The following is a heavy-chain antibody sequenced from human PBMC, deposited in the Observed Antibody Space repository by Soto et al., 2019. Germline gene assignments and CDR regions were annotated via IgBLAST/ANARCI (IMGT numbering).Heavy chain of an antibody. CDR2: IRSKAYGGTT. CDR1: GFNFGDYS. Sequence: GGSLRLSCTASGFNFGDYSMSWFRQAPGKGLEWVGLIRSKAYGGTTEYAASVKGRFTISRDDSKSIAYLQMNSLKTEDTAVYYCTRDSSYYDSSGYSDYWGQGTLVTVSS. D-gene: IGHD3-22*01. CDR3: TRDSSYYDSSGYSDY. J-gene: IGHJ4*02. V-gene: IGHV3-49*03.